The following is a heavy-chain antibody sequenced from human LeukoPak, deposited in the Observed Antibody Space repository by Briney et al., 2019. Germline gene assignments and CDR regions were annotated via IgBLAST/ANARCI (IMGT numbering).Heavy chain of an antibody. D-gene: IGHD1-20*01. CDR2: IIPILGIA. CDR3: ARDSDNWNVGGFDP. Sequence: SVKVSCKASGYTFTAYYIHWVRQAPGQGLEWMGRIIPILGIANYAQKFQGRVTITADKSTSTAYMELSSLRSEDTAVYYCARDSDNWNVGGFDPWGQGTLVTVSS. CDR1: GYTFTAYY. V-gene: IGHV1-69*04. J-gene: IGHJ5*02.